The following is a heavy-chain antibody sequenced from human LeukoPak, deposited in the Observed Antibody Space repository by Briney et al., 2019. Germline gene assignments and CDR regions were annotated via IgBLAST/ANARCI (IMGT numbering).Heavy chain of an antibody. J-gene: IGHJ4*02. CDR2: ISSSSSYI. CDR3: ASRQNLDY. CDR1: GFTFSSYG. D-gene: IGHD1-1*01. V-gene: IGHV3-21*01. Sequence: GGSLRLSCAASGFTFSSYGMHWVRQAPGKGLEWVSSISSSSSYIYYADSVKGRFTISRDNAKNSLYLQMNSLRAEDTAVYYCASRQNLDYRGQGTLVTVSS.